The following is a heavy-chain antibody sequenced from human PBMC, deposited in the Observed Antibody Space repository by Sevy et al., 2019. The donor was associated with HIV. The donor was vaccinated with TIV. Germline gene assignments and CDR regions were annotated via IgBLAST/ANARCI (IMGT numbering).Heavy chain of an antibody. V-gene: IGHV3-7*05. CDR3: ARDCNSATCLWGLDV. CDR1: GFTFSNYW. Sequence: GGSLRLSCVASGFTFSNYWMSWVRQAPGKGLEWVANIKRDGSEKYYVASVKGRFTISRDNDKTSLYLQMNSLRDEDTAVYYCARDCNSATCLWGLDVWGPGTPVTVSS. D-gene: IGHD1-26*01. CDR2: IKRDGSEK. J-gene: IGHJ6*02.